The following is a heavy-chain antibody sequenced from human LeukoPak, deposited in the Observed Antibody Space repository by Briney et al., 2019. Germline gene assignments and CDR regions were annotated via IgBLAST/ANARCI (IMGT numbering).Heavy chain of an antibody. CDR3: ARDPTVVNSAGYAFDI. V-gene: IGHV1-46*01. D-gene: IGHD4-23*01. CDR2: INPSGGST. J-gene: IGHJ3*02. Sequence: ASVTVSCKASGYTFTYYYIHWVRQAPGQGLEWMGIINPSGGSTSYAQKFQGRVTLTRDTSTSTVYMELSSLRSEDTAVYYCARDPTVVNSAGYAFDIWGQGTMVTVSS. CDR1: GYTFTYYY.